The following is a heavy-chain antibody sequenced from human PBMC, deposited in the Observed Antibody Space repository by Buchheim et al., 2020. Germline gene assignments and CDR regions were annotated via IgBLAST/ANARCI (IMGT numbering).Heavy chain of an antibody. CDR3: ARAKSASCYDY. V-gene: IGHV3-66*02. D-gene: IGHD2-2*01. Sequence: EVQLVESGGGLVQPGGSLRLSCAASGFTVSSNYMSWVRQAPGKGLEWVSVIYSGGSTYYADSVKGRFTISRDNSKNRLLFQMNSLRAEDTAVYYCARAKSASCYDYWGQGTL. J-gene: IGHJ4*02. CDR2: IYSGGST. CDR1: GFTVSSNY.